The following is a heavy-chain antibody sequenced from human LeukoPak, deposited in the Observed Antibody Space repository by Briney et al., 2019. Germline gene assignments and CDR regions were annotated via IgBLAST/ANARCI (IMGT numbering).Heavy chain of an antibody. CDR1: GGSISSTNHY. V-gene: IGHV4-39*01. Sequence: SETLSLTCSVSGGSISSTNHYWGWIRQSPGKGLEWVGSIPYSGSSYYNESLKSRVTISIDSPKNQLFLKLSSVTASDRGVYFCIVILSDDAFDIWGQGTTVTVSS. J-gene: IGHJ3*02. CDR2: IPYSGSS. CDR3: IVILSDDAFDI. D-gene: IGHD2/OR15-2a*01.